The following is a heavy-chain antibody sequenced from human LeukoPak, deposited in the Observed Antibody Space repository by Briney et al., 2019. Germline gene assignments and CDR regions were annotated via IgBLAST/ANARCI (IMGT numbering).Heavy chain of an antibody. V-gene: IGHV3-30-3*01. CDR3: ARGANERAAGLIVLAVFDY. CDR1: GFTFSSYA. CDR2: ISYDGSNK. Sequence: GGSLRLSCAASGFTFSSYAMHWVRQAPGKGLEWVAVISYDGSNKYYADSVKGRFTISRDNSKSTLYLQMNSLRAEDTAVYYCARGANERAAGLIVLAVFDYWGQGTLVTVSS. D-gene: IGHD3-22*01. J-gene: IGHJ4*02.